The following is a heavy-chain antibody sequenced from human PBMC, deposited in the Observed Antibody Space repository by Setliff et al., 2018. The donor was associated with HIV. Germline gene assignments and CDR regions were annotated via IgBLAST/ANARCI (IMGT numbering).Heavy chain of an antibody. Sequence: GGSLRLSCAASGFPFSSYEMNWVRQAPGKGLEWVSYISSSGSTIYYADSVKGLFTISRDNTKNSLYLQMNSLRAEDTAVYYCARDGGSSPSPVSDYYYYYMDVWGKGATVTVSS. CDR3: ARDGGSSPSPVSDYYYYYMDV. CDR1: GFPFSSYE. J-gene: IGHJ6*03. V-gene: IGHV3-48*03. D-gene: IGHD1-26*01. CDR2: ISSSGSTI.